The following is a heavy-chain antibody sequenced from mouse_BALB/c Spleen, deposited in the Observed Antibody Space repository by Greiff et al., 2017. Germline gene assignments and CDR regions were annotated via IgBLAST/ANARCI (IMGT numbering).Heavy chain of an antibody. V-gene: IGHV1-69*02. CDR3: TAYYGNYGIDY. Sequence: VQLQQPGAELVRPGASVKLSCKASGYTFTSYWINWVKQRPGQGLEWIGNIYPSDSYTNYNQKFKDKATLTVDKSSSTAYMQLSSPTSEDSAVYYCTAYYGNYGIDYWGQGTTLTVSS. D-gene: IGHD2-10*01. J-gene: IGHJ2*01. CDR2: IYPSDSYT. CDR1: GYTFTSYW.